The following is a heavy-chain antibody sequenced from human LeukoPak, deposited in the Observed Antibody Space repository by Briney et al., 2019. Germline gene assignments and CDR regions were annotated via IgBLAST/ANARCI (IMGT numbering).Heavy chain of an antibody. CDR3: ARGPDCSGGSCYHGAYYYYYMDV. Sequence: SQTLSLTCTVSGDSINSNNYYWSWIRQPAGKGLEWIGRIHTSGSTNYSPSLKSRVTMSVDTSKNQFSLKLSSVTAADTAVYYCARGPDCSGGSCYHGAYYYYYMDVWGKGTTVTVSS. D-gene: IGHD2-15*01. J-gene: IGHJ6*03. CDR2: IHTSGST. V-gene: IGHV4-61*02. CDR1: GDSINSNNYY.